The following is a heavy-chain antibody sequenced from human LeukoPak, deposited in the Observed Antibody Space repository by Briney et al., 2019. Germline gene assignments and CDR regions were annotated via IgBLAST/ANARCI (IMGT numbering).Heavy chain of an antibody. V-gene: IGHV4-39*01. CDR3: ARFTRRGGLNWFDT. Sequence: SETLSLTCTVSGGSITSSSYYWGWIRQPPGKGLESIGNIYYSGNTYYNPSLKSRVTIPVDTSKNQFSLKLSSVTAADTAVYYCARFTRRGGLNWFDTWGQGTLVTVSS. CDR2: IYYSGNT. J-gene: IGHJ5*02. D-gene: IGHD3-22*01. CDR1: GGSITSSSYY.